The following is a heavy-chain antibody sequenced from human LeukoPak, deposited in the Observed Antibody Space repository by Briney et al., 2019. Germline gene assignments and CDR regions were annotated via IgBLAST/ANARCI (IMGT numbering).Heavy chain of an antibody. CDR3: ARRVVVPAAPYYFDY. CDR1: GFMISSYW. V-gene: IGHV3-74*01. J-gene: IGHJ4*02. D-gene: IGHD2-2*01. CDR2: FNSDGSST. Sequence: GGSLRVSCAASGFMISSYWMHWVRQDPGKGLVWVSRFNSDGSSTSYADSVKGRFTISRDNAKNTLYLQMNSLRAEDTAVYYCARRVVVPAAPYYFDYWGQGTLVTVSS.